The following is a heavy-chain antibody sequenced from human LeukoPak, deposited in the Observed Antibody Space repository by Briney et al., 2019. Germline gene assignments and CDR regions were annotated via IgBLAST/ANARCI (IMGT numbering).Heavy chain of an antibody. V-gene: IGHV1-69*01. J-gene: IGHJ4*02. Sequence: GSSVKVSCKASGGTFSSYAISWVRQAPGQGLEWMGGIIPTFGTANYAQKFQGRVTITADESTSTAYMELSSLRSEDTAVYYCARSYTVATSGDFDYWGQGTLVTVSS. CDR1: GGTFSSYA. CDR2: IIPTFGTA. D-gene: IGHD4-17*01. CDR3: ARSYTVATSGDFDY.